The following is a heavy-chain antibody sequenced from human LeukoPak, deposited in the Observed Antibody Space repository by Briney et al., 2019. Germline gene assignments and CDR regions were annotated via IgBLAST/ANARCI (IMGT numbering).Heavy chain of an antibody. CDR3: AREAFDYYDSSGYYGV. V-gene: IGHV1-18*01. CDR2: ISAYNGNT. CDR1: GYTFTSYG. D-gene: IGHD3-22*01. Sequence: ASVKVSCKASGYTFTSYGISWVRQAPGQGLEWMGWISAYNGNTNYAQKLQGRVTMTTDTSTSTAYMELRSLRSDDTAVYYCAREAFDYYDSSGYYGVWGQGTLVTVSS. J-gene: IGHJ4*02.